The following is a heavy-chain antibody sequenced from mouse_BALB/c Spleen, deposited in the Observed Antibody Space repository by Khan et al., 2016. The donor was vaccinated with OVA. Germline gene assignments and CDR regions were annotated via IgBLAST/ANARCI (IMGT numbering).Heavy chain of an antibody. CDR1: GYSITSGYG. Sequence: EVQLQESGPGLVKPSQSLSLTCTVTGYSITSGYGWNWIRQFPGNKLEWMGYISYSGSTNYNPSLKSRISITRDTNKNQFFMQLNSVTTEDTATYYCARTASIKYWGQGTTLTVSS. CDR2: ISYSGST. V-gene: IGHV3-2*02. D-gene: IGHD1-2*01. CDR3: ARTASIKY. J-gene: IGHJ2*01.